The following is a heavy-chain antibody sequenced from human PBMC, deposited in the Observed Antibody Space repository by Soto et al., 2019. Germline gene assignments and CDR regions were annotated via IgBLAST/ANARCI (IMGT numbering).Heavy chain of an antibody. J-gene: IGHJ4*02. CDR3: AKTLWFGELLDFFDY. CDR2: ISGSGGST. V-gene: IGHV3-23*01. CDR1: GFTFSTDA. Sequence: EVQLLESGGGLVQPGGSLRLSCAASGFTFSTDAMSWVRQAPGKGLEWVSGISGSGGSTHYAGSVKGRFTISRDNSKNTLYLQMTSLRAEDTAVYYCAKTLWFGELLDFFDYWGQGTLVTVSS. D-gene: IGHD3-10*01.